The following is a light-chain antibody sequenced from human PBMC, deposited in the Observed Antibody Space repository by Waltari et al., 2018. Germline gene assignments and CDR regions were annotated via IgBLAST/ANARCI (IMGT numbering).Light chain of an antibody. J-gene: IGKJ2*01. CDR2: GAS. CDR1: QSGSSSY. Sequence: EIVLTQSPGTLSLSPGERAPLSCRASQSGSSSYLAWYQQKPGQAPRLLDYGASTRATGSPDRFRCSGSGTDCTLTISRLEPEDFAVYYCQQYGSSPYTFGQGTKLEIK. V-gene: IGKV3-20*01. CDR3: QQYGSSPYT.